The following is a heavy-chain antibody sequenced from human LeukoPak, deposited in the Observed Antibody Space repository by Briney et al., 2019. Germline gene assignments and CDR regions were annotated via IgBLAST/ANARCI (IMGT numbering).Heavy chain of an antibody. Sequence: PSETLSLTCTVSGGSISSYYWSWIRQPPGKGLEWIGYIYYSGSTNYNPSLKSRVTISVDTSKNQFSLKLSSVTAVDTAVYYCARDPYSSGWYYFDYWGQGTLVTVSS. V-gene: IGHV4-59*01. CDR3: ARDPYSSGWYYFDY. CDR2: IYYSGST. J-gene: IGHJ4*02. D-gene: IGHD6-19*01. CDR1: GGSISSYY.